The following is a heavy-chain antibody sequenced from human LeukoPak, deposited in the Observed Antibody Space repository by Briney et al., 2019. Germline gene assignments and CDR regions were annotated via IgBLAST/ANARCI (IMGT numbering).Heavy chain of an antibody. CDR1: GGSISSSSYY. D-gene: IGHD1-26*01. V-gene: IGHV4-39*07. J-gene: IGHJ5*02. CDR3: ARDPSRSGSYSP. Sequence: SETLSLTCTVSGGSISSSSYYWGWIRQPPGKGLEWIGSIYYSGSTYYNPSLKSRVTISVDTSKNQFSLKLSSVTAADTAVYYCARDPSRSGSYSPWGQGTLVTVSS. CDR2: IYYSGST.